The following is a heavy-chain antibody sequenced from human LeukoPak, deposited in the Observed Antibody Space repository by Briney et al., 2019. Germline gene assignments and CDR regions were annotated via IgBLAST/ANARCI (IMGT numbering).Heavy chain of an antibody. CDR3: ARDYFSSDFGRSFDP. Sequence: ASVKVSSKASVYSLTAHYIPTGRQAPGQRGEWRGGIKPNSSGTNSAPKFQDRITITRDTSITTAYLELRRLRSDDTAFYYCARDYFSSDFGRSFDPWGQGTLVTVSS. CDR1: VYSLTAHY. V-gene: IGHV1-2*02. CDR2: IKPNSSGT. D-gene: IGHD6-19*01. J-gene: IGHJ5*02.